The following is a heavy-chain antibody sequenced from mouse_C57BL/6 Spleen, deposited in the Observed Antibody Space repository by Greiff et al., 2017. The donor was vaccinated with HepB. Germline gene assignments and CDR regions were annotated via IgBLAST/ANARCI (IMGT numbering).Heavy chain of an antibody. CDR3: ARREYYGSSPFDY. CDR2: IYPGDGDT. J-gene: IGHJ2*01. Sequence: QVQLKQSGPELVKPGASVKISCKASGYAFSSSWMNWVKQRPGKGLEWIGRIYPGDGDTNYNGKFKGKATLTADKSSSTAYMQLSSLTSEDSAVYFCARREYYGSSPFDYWGQGTTLTVSS. V-gene: IGHV1-82*01. D-gene: IGHD1-1*01. CDR1: GYAFSSSW.